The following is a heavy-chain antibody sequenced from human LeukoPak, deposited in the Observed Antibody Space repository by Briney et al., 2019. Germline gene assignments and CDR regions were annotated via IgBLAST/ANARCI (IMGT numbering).Heavy chain of an antibody. V-gene: IGHV3-66*01. CDR1: GFTVSSTD. D-gene: IGHD3-16*02. Sequence: GGSLRLSCAASGFTVSSTDMTWVRQAPGKGLEWVSLIYSGGSTNYADSVKGRFTISRDNSKNTLCFQMNSLRAEDTAVYYCASFYHYGMDVWGQGTTVTVSS. CDR3: ASFYHYGMDV. CDR2: IYSGGST. J-gene: IGHJ6*02.